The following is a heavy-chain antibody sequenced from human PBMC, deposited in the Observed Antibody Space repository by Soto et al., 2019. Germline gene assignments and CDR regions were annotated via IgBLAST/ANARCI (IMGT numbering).Heavy chain of an antibody. CDR1: GGSISTYY. J-gene: IGHJ5*02. Sequence: SETLSLTCTVSGGSISTYYWSWIRQPPGKGLEWIGCIYPLGDTEYNPSLKSRATLSVDTSKNQFSLKLSSVTAADTAVYYCARGGGLRSYDDTGFYTNRLDPWGQGTLVTVSS. CDR2: IYPLGDT. CDR3: ARGGGLRSYDDTGFYTNRLDP. V-gene: IGHV4-59*01. D-gene: IGHD3-22*01.